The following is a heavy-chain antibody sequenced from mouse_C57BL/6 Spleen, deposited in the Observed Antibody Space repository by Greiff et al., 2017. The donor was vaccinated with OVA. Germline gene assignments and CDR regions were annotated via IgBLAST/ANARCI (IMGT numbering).Heavy chain of an antibody. CDR3: ARSGSNYGDYYAMDY. CDR2: INPSNGGT. CDR1: GYTFTSYW. Sequence: QVQLQQSGTELVKPGASVKLSCKASGYTFTSYWMHWVKQRPGQGLEWIGNINPSNGGTNYNEKFKSKATLTVDKSSSTAYMQLSSLTSEDSAVYYCARSGSNYGDYYAMDYWGQGTSVTVSS. J-gene: IGHJ4*01. V-gene: IGHV1-53*01. D-gene: IGHD2-5*01.